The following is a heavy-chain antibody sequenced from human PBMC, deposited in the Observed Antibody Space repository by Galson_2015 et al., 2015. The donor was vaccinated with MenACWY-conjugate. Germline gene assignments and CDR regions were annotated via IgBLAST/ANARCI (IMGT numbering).Heavy chain of an antibody. D-gene: IGHD6-19*01. CDR1: CFPFASPF. J-gene: IGHJ3*02. CDR3: ARGVEQWLVRPATHFDI. Sequence: SLLLSCSGSCFPFASPFLSWFLPSPGKGLEWVSSINWNGDRTGYADSVKGRFTISRDNAKNSLYLQMNNLRAEDTAFYHCARGVEQWLVRPATHFDIWGQGTPLNVSA. CDR2: INWNGDRT. V-gene: IGHV3-20*01.